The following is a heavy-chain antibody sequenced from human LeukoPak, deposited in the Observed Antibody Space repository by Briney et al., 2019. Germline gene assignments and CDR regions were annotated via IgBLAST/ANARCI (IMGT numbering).Heavy chain of an antibody. CDR3: ARHRGDNSNPRYYFYYMDV. V-gene: IGHV4-38-2*01. Sequence: SETLSLTCSVSGHSISSGYYWGWIRQPPGKGLEWIGTMYHRGSTYYNPSLKSRVTMSGDTSKNHFSLKLSSVVAADAAVYYCARHRGDNSNPRYYFYYMDVWGKGTTVTVSS. CDR1: GHSISSGYY. CDR2: MYHRGST. J-gene: IGHJ6*03. D-gene: IGHD4-11*01.